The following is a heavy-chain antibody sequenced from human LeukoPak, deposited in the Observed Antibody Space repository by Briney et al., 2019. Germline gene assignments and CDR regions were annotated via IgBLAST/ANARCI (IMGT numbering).Heavy chain of an antibody. CDR2: ISGDGTAR. J-gene: IGHJ4*02. D-gene: IGHD6-19*01. CDR3: ARDVFSGDSSGWSPYFDY. V-gene: IGHV3-74*01. CDR1: GFTSSSYW. Sequence: GGSLRLSCAAFGFTSSSYWMHWVRQVPGKGLVWVSRISGDGTARNYADSVKGRFTISRDNSKNTLYLQMNSLRAEDTAVYYCARDVFSGDSSGWSPYFDYWGQGTLVTVSS.